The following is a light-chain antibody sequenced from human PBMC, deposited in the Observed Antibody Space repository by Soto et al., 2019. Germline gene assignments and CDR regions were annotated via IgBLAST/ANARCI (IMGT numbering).Light chain of an antibody. CDR1: QDISNY. CDR2: DAS. CDR3: QQYDNRPLT. V-gene: IGKV1-33*01. Sequence: DIPMCQSTSSLSASVGDRVTITCQASQDISNYLNWYQQKPGKAPKLLIYDASNLETGVPSRFSGSGSGTDFTFTISSLQPEDIATYYCQQYDNRPLTFGGGTKVDIK. J-gene: IGKJ4*01.